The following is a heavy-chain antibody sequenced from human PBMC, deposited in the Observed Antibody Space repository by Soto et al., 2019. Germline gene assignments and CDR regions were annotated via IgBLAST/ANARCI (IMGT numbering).Heavy chain of an antibody. CDR1: GYSITRYA. D-gene: IGHD6-13*01. Sequence: SVGSLRLSCTASGYSITRYAMSWVRKAPGKGLEWVSAISGSGGSTYYADSVKGRFTISRDNSKNTLYLQMNSLRAEDTAVYYCAKDYPDLSSSWYKGVRNVPNFDYWGQGTLVTVSS. CDR2: ISGSGGST. J-gene: IGHJ4*02. CDR3: AKDYPDLSSSWYKGVRNVPNFDY. V-gene: IGHV3-23*01.